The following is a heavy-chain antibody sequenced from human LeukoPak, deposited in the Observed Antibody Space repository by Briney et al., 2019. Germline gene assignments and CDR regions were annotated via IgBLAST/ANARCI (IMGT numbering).Heavy chain of an antibody. CDR1: GGSFSGYY. V-gene: IGHV4-34*01. D-gene: IGHD1-26*01. Sequence: SETLSLTCAVYGGSFSGYYWSWIRQPPGKGLEWIGEINHSGSTNYNPSLKSRVTISVDTSKNQFTLKLSSVTAADTAVYYCARGLVGGGSYRYWGQGTLVTVS. CDR3: ARGLVGGGSYRY. J-gene: IGHJ4*02. CDR2: INHSGST.